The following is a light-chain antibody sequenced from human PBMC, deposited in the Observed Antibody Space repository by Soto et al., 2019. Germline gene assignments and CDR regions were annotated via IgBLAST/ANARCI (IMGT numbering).Light chain of an antibody. CDR2: GAS. CDR1: QSVSSSY. Sequence: EIVLTQSPGTLSLSPGERXXXXXXXSQSVSSSYLAWYQQKPGQAPRLLIYGASTRATGIPARFSGSGSATEFTLTISSLQSEDFAVYYCQQYNNWPITFGQGTLLEI. J-gene: IGKJ5*01. CDR3: QQYNNWPIT. V-gene: IGKV3-15*01.